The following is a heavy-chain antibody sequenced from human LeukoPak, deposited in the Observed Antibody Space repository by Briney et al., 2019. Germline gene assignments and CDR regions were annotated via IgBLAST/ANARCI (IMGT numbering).Heavy chain of an antibody. CDR3: AREGAYGFAFDI. D-gene: IGHD4-17*01. CDR2: IYHSGST. Sequence: SETLSLTCAVSGGSISSGGYSWSWIRQPPGKGLEWIGYIYHSGSTYYNPSLKSRVTISVDRSKNQFSLKLSSATAADTAVYYCAREGAYGFAFDIWGQGTMVTVSS. J-gene: IGHJ3*02. CDR1: GGSISSGGYS. V-gene: IGHV4-30-2*01.